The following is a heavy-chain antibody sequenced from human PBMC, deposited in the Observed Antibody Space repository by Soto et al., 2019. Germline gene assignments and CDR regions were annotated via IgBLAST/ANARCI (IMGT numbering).Heavy chain of an antibody. Sequence: AETLSLTCAVSGGSISSRNWWNWVRQPPGKGLEWIGKIYHSGSTYYNPALKSRATISVDTSKNQFSLRLSSVTAADTAVYYCARDNGYSYGYFDYWGQGTLVTVSS. CDR1: GGSISSRNW. V-gene: IGHV4-4*02. J-gene: IGHJ4*02. CDR2: IYHSGST. D-gene: IGHD5-18*01. CDR3: ARDNGYSYGYFDY.